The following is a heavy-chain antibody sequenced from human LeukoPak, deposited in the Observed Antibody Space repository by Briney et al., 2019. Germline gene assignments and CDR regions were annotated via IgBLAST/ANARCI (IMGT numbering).Heavy chain of an antibody. CDR1: GFTFSSYS. CDR2: ISSSSSYI. CDR3: AREMRGYSYGSADY. J-gene: IGHJ4*02. Sequence: GGSLRLPCAASGFTFSSYSMNWVRQAPGKGLEWVSSISSSSSYIYYADSVKGRFTISRDNAKNSLYLQMNSLRAEDTAVYYCAREMRGYSYGSADYWGQGTLVTVSS. D-gene: IGHD5-18*01. V-gene: IGHV3-21*01.